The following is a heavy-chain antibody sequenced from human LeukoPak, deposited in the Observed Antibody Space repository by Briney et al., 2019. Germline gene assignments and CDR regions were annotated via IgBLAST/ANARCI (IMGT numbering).Heavy chain of an antibody. CDR3: VRYNWNPNRMFDY. CDR1: GDSVSSNNVA. CDR2: TYYKSKWSN. J-gene: IGHJ4*02. D-gene: IGHD1-20*01. V-gene: IGHV6-1*01. Sequence: SQTLSLTCAISGDSVSSNNVAWNWIRQSPSRGLEWLGRTYYKSKWSNDYAISVKSRITINPDTSKNQFSLQLNSVTPEDTAIYYCVRYNWNPNRMFDYWGQGTLVTVPS.